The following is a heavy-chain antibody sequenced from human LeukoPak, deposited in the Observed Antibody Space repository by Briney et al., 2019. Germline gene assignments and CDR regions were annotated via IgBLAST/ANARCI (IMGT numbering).Heavy chain of an antibody. J-gene: IGHJ3*02. CDR2: INAGNGNT. Sequence: GASVKVSCKASGYTLTNHAMHWVRQAPGQRLEWMGWINAGNGNTKYSQNFQDRVTITRDTSASTAYMELSSLRSEDTAVYYCASEKLDTAIHEGDRAFDIWGQGTMVTVSS. CDR1: GYTLTNHA. V-gene: IGHV1-3*01. D-gene: IGHD5-18*01. CDR3: ASEKLDTAIHEGDRAFDI.